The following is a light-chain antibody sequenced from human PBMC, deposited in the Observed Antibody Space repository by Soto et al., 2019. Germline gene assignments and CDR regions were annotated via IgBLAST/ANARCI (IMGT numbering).Light chain of an antibody. CDR2: GNS. J-gene: IGLJ2*01. CDR3: QSYDSSLSGVV. Sequence: QSVRTQPPSVSGAPGQRVTSSCTGSSSNIGAGYDVHWYRQLPGTAPKLLIYGNSNRPSGVPDRFSGSKSGTSASLAITGLQAKDEADYYCQSYDSSLSGVVFGGETKLTVL. V-gene: IGLV1-40*01. CDR1: SSNIGAGYD.